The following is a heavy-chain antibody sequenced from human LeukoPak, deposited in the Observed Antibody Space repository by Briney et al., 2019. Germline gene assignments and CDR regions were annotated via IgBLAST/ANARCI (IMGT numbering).Heavy chain of an antibody. CDR3: ARDSGIAAAGSSPFDY. V-gene: IGHV1-69*04. CDR2: IIPIFGIA. D-gene: IGHD6-13*01. J-gene: IGHJ4*02. CDR1: GGTFSSYA. Sequence: SVKVSCKASGGTFSSYAISWVRQAPGQGLEWMGRIIPIFGIANYAQKFQGRVTITADKSTSTAYMELSSLRSEDTAVYYCARDSGIAAAGSSPFDYWGQGTLVTVS.